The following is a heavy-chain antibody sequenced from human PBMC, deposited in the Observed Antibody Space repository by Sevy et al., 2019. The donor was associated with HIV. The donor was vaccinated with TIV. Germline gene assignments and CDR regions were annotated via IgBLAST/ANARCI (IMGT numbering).Heavy chain of an antibody. J-gene: IGHJ6*03. D-gene: IGHD1-26*01. CDR3: AGRVAGGSYADSNYYYYYYMDV. CDR1: GYTFTGYY. Sequence: ASVKVSCKASGYTFTGYYMHWVRQAPGQGLEWMGWINPNSGGTNYAQKFQGRVTMTRDTSISTAYMELSRLRSDDTAVYYCAGRVAGGSYADSNYYYYYYMDVWGKGTTVTVSS. V-gene: IGHV1-2*02. CDR2: INPNSGGT.